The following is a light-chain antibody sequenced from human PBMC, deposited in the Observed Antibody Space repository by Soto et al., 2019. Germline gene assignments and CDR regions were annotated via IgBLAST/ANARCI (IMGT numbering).Light chain of an antibody. V-gene: IGLV2-14*01. J-gene: IGLJ1*01. Sequence: QSVLTQPASVSGSPGQSITISCTGTSSDVGGYNYVSWYQQHPGKAPKLMIYEVSNRPSGVSNRFSGSKSGNTASLTISGLQDEDEADYYCSSYTSSSIDYVFGTGT. CDR1: SSDVGGYNY. CDR2: EVS. CDR3: SSYTSSSIDYV.